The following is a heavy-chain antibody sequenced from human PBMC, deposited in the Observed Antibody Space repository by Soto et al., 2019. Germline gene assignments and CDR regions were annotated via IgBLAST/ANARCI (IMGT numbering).Heavy chain of an antibody. V-gene: IGHV1-69*13. D-gene: IGHD3-10*01. CDR3: ARGRGGSNYYFDY. CDR2: IVPIFGKA. J-gene: IGHJ4*02. CDR1: GGTFSDSV. Sequence: GASVKVSCKASGGTFSDSVTSWVRQAPGQGLEWMGGIVPIFGKANLAEKFQDRVTITADESTSTAYMKLTSLRSEDTAVYYCARGRGGSNYYFDYWGQGTLVTSPQ.